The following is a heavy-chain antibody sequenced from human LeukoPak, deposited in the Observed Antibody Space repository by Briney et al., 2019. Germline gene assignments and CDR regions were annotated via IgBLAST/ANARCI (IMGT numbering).Heavy chain of an antibody. V-gene: IGHV1-69*05. D-gene: IGHD1-1*01. Sequence: SVKVSCKASGGTFSSYAISWVRQAPGQGLEWKGRIIPIFGTANYAQKLQGRVTITTDESTSTAYMELSSLRSEDTAVYYCARGAHTSGDFDYWGQGTLVTVSS. CDR2: IIPIFGTA. CDR3: ARGAHTSGDFDY. J-gene: IGHJ4*02. CDR1: GGTFSSYA.